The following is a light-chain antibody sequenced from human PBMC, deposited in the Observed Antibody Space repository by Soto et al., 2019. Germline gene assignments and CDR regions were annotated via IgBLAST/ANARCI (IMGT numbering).Light chain of an antibody. J-gene: IGLJ1*01. CDR3: AAWDDSLNGPV. V-gene: IGLV1-44*01. CDR2: SNN. Sequence: QSVLTQPPSASGTPGQRVTILCSGSSSNIGRNTVNWYQQLPGTAPKLLIYSNNQRPSGVPDRFSGSKSGTSASLAISGLQSEDEADYYCAAWDDSLNGPVFGTGTKLTVL. CDR1: SSNIGRNT.